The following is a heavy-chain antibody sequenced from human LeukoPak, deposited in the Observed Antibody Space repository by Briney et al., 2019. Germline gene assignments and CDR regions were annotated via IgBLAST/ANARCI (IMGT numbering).Heavy chain of an antibody. Sequence: PSETLSLTCAVYGGSFSGYYWSWIRQPPGKGLDWIGEIIHSGSTNYNPSLKSRVTISVDTSKNQFSLKLSSVTAADTAVYYCARGVNIVVVPAANYYYYMDVWGKGTTVTVSS. D-gene: IGHD2-2*01. CDR3: ARGVNIVVVPAANYYYYMDV. CDR2: IIHSGST. J-gene: IGHJ6*03. CDR1: GGSFSGYY. V-gene: IGHV4-34*01.